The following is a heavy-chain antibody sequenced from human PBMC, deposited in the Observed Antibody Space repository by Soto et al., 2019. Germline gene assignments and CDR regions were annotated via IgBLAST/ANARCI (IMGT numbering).Heavy chain of an antibody. J-gene: IGHJ4*02. D-gene: IGHD3-3*01. Sequence: QLQLQESGPGLVKPSETLSLTCTVSGGSISSSSYYWGWIRQPPGKGLEWIGSIYYSGSTYYNPSLKSRVTISVDTSKNQFSLKLSSVTAADTALYYCARQILEWLGRVDYWGQGTLVTVSS. CDR3: ARQILEWLGRVDY. V-gene: IGHV4-39*01. CDR2: IYYSGST. CDR1: GGSISSSSYY.